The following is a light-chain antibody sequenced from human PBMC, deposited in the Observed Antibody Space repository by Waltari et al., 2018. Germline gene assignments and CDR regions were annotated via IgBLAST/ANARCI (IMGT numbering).Light chain of an antibody. J-gene: IGLJ1*01. CDR2: DDR. CDR3: QVWDSDSDHYV. Sequence: YALTQPPSVSVAPGQTATIACGGTNLGSRSVHWYQQRPGQAPVLVVYDDRVRPSGIPERISGSNSGNTATLTISGVEAGDEADYYCQVWDSDSDHYVFGAGTKVTVL. V-gene: IGLV3-21*02. CDR1: NLGSRS.